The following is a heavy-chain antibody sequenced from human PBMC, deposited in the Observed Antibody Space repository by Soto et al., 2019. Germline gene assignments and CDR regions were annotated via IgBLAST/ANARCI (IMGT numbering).Heavy chain of an antibody. Sequence: GASVNVSCKASGYTFTSYGISWVRQAPGQGLEWMGWISAYNGNTNYAQKLQGRVTMTTDTSTSTAYMELRSLRSDDTAVYYCARTLAGRTHRGMDVWGQGTTVTVSS. CDR3: ARTLAGRTHRGMDV. CDR1: GYTFTSYG. J-gene: IGHJ6*02. CDR2: ISAYNGNT. V-gene: IGHV1-18*01.